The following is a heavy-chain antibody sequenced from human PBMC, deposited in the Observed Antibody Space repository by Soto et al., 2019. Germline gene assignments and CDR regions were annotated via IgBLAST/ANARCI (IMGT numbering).Heavy chain of an antibody. CDR2: IYWDDDK. D-gene: IGHD1-26*01. J-gene: IGHJ6*02. V-gene: IGHV2-5*02. Sequence: QITLKESGPTLVKPTQTLTLTCTFSGFSLSTYGVGVGWIRQPPGKALEWLALIYWDDDKRYSPSLKSRLTITKDTAENQVVLTVTNMYPVETATYYCAQVTGSWGEYGMDVWGQGTTVTVSS. CDR3: AQVTGSWGEYGMDV. CDR1: GFSLSTYGVG.